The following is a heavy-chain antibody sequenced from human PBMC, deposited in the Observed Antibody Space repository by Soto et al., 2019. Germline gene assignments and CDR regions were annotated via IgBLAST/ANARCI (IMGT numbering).Heavy chain of an antibody. CDR1: GYTFTSYD. Sequence: QVQLVQSGAEVKKPGASVKVSCKASGYTFTSYDINWVRQATGQGLEWMGWMNPNSGNTGYAQKFQGRVTMTRNTSXGTAYMELSSLRSEDTAVYYCARERPSQGGVYGMDVWGQGTTVTVSS. CDR3: ARERPSQGGVYGMDV. V-gene: IGHV1-8*01. CDR2: MNPNSGNT. J-gene: IGHJ6*02. D-gene: IGHD3-16*01.